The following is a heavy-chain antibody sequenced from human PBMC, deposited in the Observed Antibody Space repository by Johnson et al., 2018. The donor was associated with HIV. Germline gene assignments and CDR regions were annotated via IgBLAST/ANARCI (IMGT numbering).Heavy chain of an antibody. V-gene: IGHV3-11*04. J-gene: IGHJ3*02. CDR2: ISNSGSII. D-gene: IGHD6-13*01. Sequence: QVQLVESGGGLVRPGGSLRLSCAASGFTFSDYYMSWIRQAPGKGLEWVSYISNSGSIIYYAASVKGRFTISRDNGKNSLFLQMNSLRAEDTAVYYCAKERYSRSAFDIWGQGTMVTVSS. CDR3: AKERYSRSAFDI. CDR1: GFTFSDYY.